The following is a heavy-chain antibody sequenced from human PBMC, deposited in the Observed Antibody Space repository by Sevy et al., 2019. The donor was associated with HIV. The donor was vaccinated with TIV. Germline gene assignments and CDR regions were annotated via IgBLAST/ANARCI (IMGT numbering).Heavy chain of an antibody. CDR1: GYTLTELS. CDR2: FDPEDGET. J-gene: IGHJ3*02. CDR3: ATDSSGWRDAFDI. Sequence: ASVKVTSKVSGYTLTELSMHWVRQAPGKGLEWMGGFDPEDGETIYAQKFQGRVTMTEDTSTDTAYMELSSLRSEDTAVYYCATDSSGWRDAFDIWGQGTMVTVSS. D-gene: IGHD6-19*01. V-gene: IGHV1-24*01.